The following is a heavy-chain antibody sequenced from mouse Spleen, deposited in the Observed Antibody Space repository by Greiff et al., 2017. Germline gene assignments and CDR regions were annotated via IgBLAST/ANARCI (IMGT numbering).Heavy chain of an antibody. CDR3: TEVYYYGSSYFDY. D-gene: IGHD1-1*01. Sequence: QVQLKESGAELVRPGASVTLSCKASGYTFTDYEMHWVKQTPVHGLEWIGAIDPETGGTAYNQKFKGKAILTADKSSSTAYMELRSLTSEDSAVYYCTEVYYYGSSYFDYWGQGTTLTVSS. CDR2: IDPETGGT. J-gene: IGHJ2*01. V-gene: IGHV1-15*01. CDR1: GYTFTDYE.